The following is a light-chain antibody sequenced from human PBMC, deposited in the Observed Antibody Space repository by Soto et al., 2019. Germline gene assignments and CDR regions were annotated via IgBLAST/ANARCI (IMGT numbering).Light chain of an antibody. Sequence: EVVMTQSPATLSVSPGNTVTLSCRANQTITSNLAWYQQKPGQAPRLLIYGASTRATGIPVRFSGSGSGTEFTLTISSLQSEDFAAYYCQHYNNWIASFGGGTKVDIK. CDR2: GAS. CDR3: QHYNNWIAS. CDR1: QTITSN. V-gene: IGKV3-15*01. J-gene: IGKJ4*01.